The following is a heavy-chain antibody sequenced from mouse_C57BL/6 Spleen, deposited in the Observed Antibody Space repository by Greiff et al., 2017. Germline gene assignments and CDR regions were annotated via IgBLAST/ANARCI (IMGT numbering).Heavy chain of an antibody. Sequence: VQLQQSGAELVRPGASVTLSCKASGYTFTDYEMHWVKQTPVHGLEWIGAIDPETGGTAYNQKFKGKAILTAAKSSSTAYMELRSLTSEDSAVYYCTRKLGLYYFDYWGQGTTLTVSS. CDR2: IDPETGGT. V-gene: IGHV1-15*01. D-gene: IGHD4-1*01. J-gene: IGHJ2*01. CDR1: GYTFTDYE. CDR3: TRKLGLYYFDY.